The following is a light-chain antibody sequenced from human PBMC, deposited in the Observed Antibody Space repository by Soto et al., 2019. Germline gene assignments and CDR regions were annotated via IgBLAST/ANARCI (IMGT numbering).Light chain of an antibody. CDR3: QQYNNWPWT. V-gene: IGKV3-11*01. J-gene: IGKJ1*01. CDR2: DAS. Sequence: ENVFTQSPATPSLSPGEGATLSLRASQSINTYLAWYQQKPGQAPRLLIYDASKRATGIPARFSGSGSGTNFTLTISSLEPEDFAVYYCQQYNNWPWTFGQGTKVDI. CDR1: QSINTY.